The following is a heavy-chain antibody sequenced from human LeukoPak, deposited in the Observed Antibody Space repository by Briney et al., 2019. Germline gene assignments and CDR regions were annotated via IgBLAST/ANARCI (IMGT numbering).Heavy chain of an antibody. CDR3: ARPRTVGATLEGIQPVDY. D-gene: IGHD1-26*01. Sequence: PSETLSLTCTVSGGSISSSSYYWGWIRQPPGKGLEWIGSIYYSGSTSYNPSLKSRVTISVDTSKNQFSLKLSSVTAADTAVYYCARPRTVGATLEGIQPVDYWGQGTLVTVSS. J-gene: IGHJ4*02. CDR1: GGSISSSSYY. CDR2: IYYSGST. V-gene: IGHV4-39*07.